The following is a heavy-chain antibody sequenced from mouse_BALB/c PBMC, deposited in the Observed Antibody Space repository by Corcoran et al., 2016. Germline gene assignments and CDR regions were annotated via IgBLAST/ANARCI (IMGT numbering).Heavy chain of an antibody. CDR2: IYWDDDK. D-gene: IGHD2-4*01. V-gene: IGHV8-12*01. CDR1: GFSLSTSGMG. Sequence: VTLKESGPGILQPSQTLSLTCSFSGFSLSTSGMGVSWIRQPSGKGLEWLAHIYWDDDKRYNPSLKSRLTISKDTSSNQVFLKITSVDTADTATYYCARAIYDDYDAYAMDYWGQGTSVTVSS. J-gene: IGHJ4*01. CDR3: ARAIYDDYDAYAMDY.